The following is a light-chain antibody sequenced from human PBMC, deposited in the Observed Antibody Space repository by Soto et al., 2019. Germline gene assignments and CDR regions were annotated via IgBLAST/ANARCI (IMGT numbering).Light chain of an antibody. CDR2: GAS. Sequence: VLTQSPGTLSLSPGDRATLSCRASESVSGNYIAWYQQKPGPAPRLVVYGASDRAAGIPDRFSGSGSGTDFTITIRKLEHVDFADYYWHQYGRTFGQGTKVDIK. CDR1: ESVSGNY. J-gene: IGKJ1*01. CDR3: HQYGRT. V-gene: IGKV3-20*01.